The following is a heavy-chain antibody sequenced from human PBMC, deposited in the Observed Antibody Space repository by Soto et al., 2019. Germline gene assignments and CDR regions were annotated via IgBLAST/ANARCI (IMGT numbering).Heavy chain of an antibody. V-gene: IGHV3-74*01. CDR2: INSDGSST. CDR3: ARAPSGATRPYYFDY. J-gene: IGHJ4*02. CDR1: GFTFSSYW. D-gene: IGHD1-26*01. Sequence: PGGSLRLSCAASGFTFSSYWMHWVRQAPGKGLVWVSRINSDGSSTSYADSVKGRFTISRDNAKNTLYLQMNSLRAEDTAVYYCARAPSGATRPYYFDYWGQGTLVTVSS.